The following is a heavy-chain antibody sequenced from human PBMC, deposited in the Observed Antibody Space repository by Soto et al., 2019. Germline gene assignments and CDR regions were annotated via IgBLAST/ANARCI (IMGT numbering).Heavy chain of an antibody. CDR3: ARELKQSSITMVRGVIPHFDY. CDR2: INHSGST. D-gene: IGHD3-10*01. Sequence: SETLSLTCAVYGGSFSGYYWSWIRQPPGKGLEWIGEINHSGSTNYNPSLKSRVTISVDTSKNQFSLKLSSVTAADTAVYYCARELKQSSITMVRGVIPHFDYWGQGTLVTVSS. V-gene: IGHV4-34*01. CDR1: GGSFSGYY. J-gene: IGHJ4*02.